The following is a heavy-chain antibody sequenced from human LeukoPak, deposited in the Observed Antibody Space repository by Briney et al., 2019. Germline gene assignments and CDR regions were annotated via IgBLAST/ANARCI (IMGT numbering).Heavy chain of an antibody. J-gene: IGHJ6*03. D-gene: IGHD3-10*01. V-gene: IGHV4-34*01. Sequence: AGTLSLTCAAYGGSFSGYYWSWIRQPPGKGLEWIGEINHSGSTNYNSSLKSRVTISVDTSKNQFSLKLSSVTAADTAVYYCARGYYGSGSHCCHMDVWGKGTTITVS. CDR2: INHSGST. CDR3: ARGYYGSGSHCCHMDV. CDR1: GGSFSGYY.